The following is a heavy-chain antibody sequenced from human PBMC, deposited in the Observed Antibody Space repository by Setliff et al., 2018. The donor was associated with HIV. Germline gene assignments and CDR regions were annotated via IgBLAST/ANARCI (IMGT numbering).Heavy chain of an antibody. J-gene: IGHJ4*02. D-gene: IGHD3-9*01. V-gene: IGHV3-21*01. CDR3: VRGYDILTGTY. Sequence: PGGSLRLSCAASGFTFSTFSVNWVRQAPGKGLEWVSSISSSSSYIYYADSVKGRFTISRDNAQNSLYLQMNSLRAEDTAVYYCVRGYDILTGTYWGQGTLVTVSS. CDR2: ISSSSSYI. CDR1: GFTFSTFS.